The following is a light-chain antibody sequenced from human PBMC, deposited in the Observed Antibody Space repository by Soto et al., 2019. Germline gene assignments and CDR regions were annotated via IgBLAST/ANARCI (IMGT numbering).Light chain of an antibody. CDR1: QSVSSK. V-gene: IGKV3-15*01. CDR3: QQYNNWPGT. Sequence: EIVLTQSPGTLSVSPGERATLSCRASQSVSSKLAWYQQKPGQAPRLLFYGASTGATGIPARFSGSGSETEITLSISSLQSEDFAVYYCQQYNNWPGTFGQGTKEEIK. CDR2: GAS. J-gene: IGKJ1*01.